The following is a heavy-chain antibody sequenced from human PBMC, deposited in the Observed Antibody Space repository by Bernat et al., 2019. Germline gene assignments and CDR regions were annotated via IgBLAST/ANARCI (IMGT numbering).Heavy chain of an antibody. CDR3: ARDPGWGALDL. V-gene: IGHV3-7*03. CDR2: IKSDGSAK. CDR1: GFTFLSHW. J-gene: IGHJ3*01. D-gene: IGHD3-16*01. Sequence: EVQLVQSGAALVQPGGSLRLSCAASGFTFLSHWMCWLRQAPGKGLVWVANIKSDGSAKYYVDSVKGRFTISRDNVNNSLYLQMNSLRADDTAVYYCARDPGWGALDLWGQGTMVTVSS.